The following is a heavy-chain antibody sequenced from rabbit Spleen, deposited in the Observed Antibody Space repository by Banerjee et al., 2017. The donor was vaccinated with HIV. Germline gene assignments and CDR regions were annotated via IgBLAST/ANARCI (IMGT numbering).Heavy chain of an antibody. CDR3: ARDTASSFSSYGMDL. CDR1: GVSFSGNSY. J-gene: IGHJ6*01. CDR2: IDTGSSGFT. V-gene: IGHV1S40*01. Sequence: QSVEESGGDLVKPGGTLTLTCTVSGVSFSGNSYMCWVRQAPGKGLEWIACIDTGSSGFTYFATWAKGRFTISKTSSTTVTLQMTRLTAADTATYFCARDTASSFSSYGMDLWGPGTLVTVS. D-gene: IGHD8-1*01.